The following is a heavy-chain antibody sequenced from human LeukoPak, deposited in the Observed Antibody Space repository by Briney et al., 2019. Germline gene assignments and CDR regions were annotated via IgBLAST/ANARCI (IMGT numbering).Heavy chain of an antibody. V-gene: IGHV4-59*08. D-gene: IGHD2-15*01. CDR2: IYYSGSA. CDR1: GGSISSYY. Sequence: SETLSLTCTVSGGSISSYYWSWIRQPPGKGLEWIGYIYYSGSANYNPSLKSRVTISVDTSKNQFSLKLSSVTAADTAVYYCARRREDCSGGSCYSRLDYWGQGTLVTVSS. J-gene: IGHJ4*02. CDR3: ARRREDCSGGSCYSRLDY.